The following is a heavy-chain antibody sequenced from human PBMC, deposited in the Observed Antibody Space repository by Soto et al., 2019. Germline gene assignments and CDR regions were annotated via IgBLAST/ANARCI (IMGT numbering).Heavy chain of an antibody. CDR2: ISGSGGIT. D-gene: IGHD4-17*01. V-gene: IGHV3-23*01. Sequence: PGGSLRLSCAASGFTFDKYAMNWVRQAPGGPTEWVASISGSGGITYFADSVRGRFNISRNNPGNTMSLHMSSLRPEDTAVYYCTTGSLTTYTGAEDHWGQGTLVTVSS. J-gene: IGHJ4*02. CDR3: TTGSLTTYTGAEDH. CDR1: GFTFDKYA.